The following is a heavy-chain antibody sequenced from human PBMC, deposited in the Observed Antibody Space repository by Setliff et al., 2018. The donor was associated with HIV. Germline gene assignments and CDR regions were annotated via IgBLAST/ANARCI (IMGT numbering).Heavy chain of an antibody. V-gene: IGHV3-48*01. CDR1: RFSFSSYA. D-gene: IGHD5-12*01. CDR3: ARDRDIVSTMENWFDP. Sequence: GGSLRLSCAASRFSFSSYAMTWVRQAPGGGLEWISYISDVSTTIYYADSVRGRFTISRDNAKNSLFLQMNSLRVEDTAMYYCARDRDIVSTMENWFDPWGQGTLVTVSS. J-gene: IGHJ5*02. CDR2: ISDVSTTI.